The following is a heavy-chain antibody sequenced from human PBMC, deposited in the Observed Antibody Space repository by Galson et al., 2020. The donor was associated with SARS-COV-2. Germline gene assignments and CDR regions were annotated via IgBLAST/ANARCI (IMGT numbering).Heavy chain of an antibody. CDR2: IYYSGST. CDR1: GGSISSSSYY. CDR3: AGDTGDSSGCLDS. V-gene: IGHV4-39*06. Sequence: SETLSLTCTVSGGSISSSSYYWGWIRQPPGKGLEWIGSIYYSGSTYYNPSLKSRVTISVDTSKNQLPLKLSSVTAADTAVYYCAGDTGDSSGCLDSWGQGTLGTVSS. D-gene: IGHD3-22*01. J-gene: IGHJ4*02.